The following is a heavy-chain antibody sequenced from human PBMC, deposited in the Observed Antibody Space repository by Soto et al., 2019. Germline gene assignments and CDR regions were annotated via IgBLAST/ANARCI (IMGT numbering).Heavy chain of an antibody. J-gene: IGHJ4*02. CDR1: GFTVSTYG. D-gene: IGHD2-8*02. V-gene: IGHV3-30*03. Sequence: QVQLVESGGGVVQPGRSLRLSCAVSGFTVSTYGMHWVRQAPGKGLAWVAVISRDGGTKFYADSVKGRFTISRDNSRNTLFLEMTSLRGDDMAVYYCTGEVASGYWGQGTLVTVSS. CDR3: TGEVASGY. CDR2: ISRDGGTK.